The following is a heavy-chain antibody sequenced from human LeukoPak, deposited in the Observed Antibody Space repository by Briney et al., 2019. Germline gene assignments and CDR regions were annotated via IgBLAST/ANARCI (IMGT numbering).Heavy chain of an antibody. CDR3: AKDITILFYYPSGMDV. J-gene: IGHJ6*04. CDR1: GFTFSSYA. V-gene: IGHV3-23*01. Sequence: GGSLRLSCAASGFTFSSYAMNWVRQAPGKGLEWVSAISGSCGSTYYADSVKGRFTISSDNSKNTPYLQMNSLRTEDTAVYYCAKDITILFYYPSGMDVWRKGTTVTVPS. D-gene: IGHD3-9*01. CDR2: ISGSCGST.